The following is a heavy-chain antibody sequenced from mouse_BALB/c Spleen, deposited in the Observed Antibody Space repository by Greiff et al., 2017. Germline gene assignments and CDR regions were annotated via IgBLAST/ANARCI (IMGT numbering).Heavy chain of an antibody. Sequence: EVHLVESGPGLVKPSQSLSLTCTVTGYSITSDYAWNWIRQFPGNKLEWMGYISYSGSTSYNPSLKSRISITRDTSKNQFFLQLNSVTTEDTATYYCASGVYYFDYWGQGTTLTVSS. CDR3: ASGVYYFDY. CDR1: GYSITSDYA. V-gene: IGHV3-2*02. J-gene: IGHJ2*01. CDR2: ISYSGST.